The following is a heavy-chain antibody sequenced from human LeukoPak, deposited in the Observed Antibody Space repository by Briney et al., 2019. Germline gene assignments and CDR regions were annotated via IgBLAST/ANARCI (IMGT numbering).Heavy chain of an antibody. Sequence: SQTLSLTCTVSGGSISSGSYYWSWIRQPAGKGLEWIGRIYTSGSTNYNPSLKSRFTISVDTSKNQFSLKLSSVTAADTAVYYCARAYPIVYWGQGTLVTVS. CDR3: ARAYPIVY. D-gene: IGHD1-26*01. J-gene: IGHJ4*02. CDR1: GGSISSGSYY. CDR2: IYTSGST. V-gene: IGHV4-61*02.